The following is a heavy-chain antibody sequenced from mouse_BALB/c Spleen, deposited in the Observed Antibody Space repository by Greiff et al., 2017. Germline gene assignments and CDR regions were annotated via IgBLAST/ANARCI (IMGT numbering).Heavy chain of an antibody. D-gene: IGHD2-14*01. V-gene: IGHV5-9*03. Sequence: EVKVEESGGGLVKPGGSLKLSCAASGFTFSSYTMSWVRQTPEKRLEWVATISSGGGNTYYPDSVKGRFTISRDNAKNNLYLQMSSLRSEDTALYYCARARYGYDWYFDVWGAGTTVTVSS. CDR2: ISSGGGNT. CDR3: ARARYGYDWYFDV. CDR1: GFTFSSYT. J-gene: IGHJ1*01.